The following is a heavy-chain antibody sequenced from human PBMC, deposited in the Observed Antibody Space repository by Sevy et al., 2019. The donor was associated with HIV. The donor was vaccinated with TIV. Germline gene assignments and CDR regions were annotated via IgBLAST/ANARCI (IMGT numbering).Heavy chain of an antibody. Sequence: ASVKVSCKASGYTFTNNGIIWVRQAPGQGLEWMGWINTYNGHTNYVQKFQGRVTMTTDTSTNTAYMELRSLRSDDTAVYYCAREDWGLEDVWGQGTTVTVSS. J-gene: IGHJ6*02. CDR2: INTYNGHT. D-gene: IGHD3-16*01. CDR3: AREDWGLEDV. V-gene: IGHV1-18*01. CDR1: GYTFTNNG.